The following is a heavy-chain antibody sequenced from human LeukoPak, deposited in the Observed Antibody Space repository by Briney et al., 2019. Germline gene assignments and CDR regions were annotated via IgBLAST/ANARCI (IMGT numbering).Heavy chain of an antibody. V-gene: IGHV3-23*01. J-gene: IGHJ4*02. CDR1: GFTFSSYA. Sequence: GGSLRLSCAASGFTFSSYAMSWVRQAPGKGLEWVSAISGSGGSTYYADSVKGRLTISRDNSKNTLYLQMNSLRAEDTAVYYCAKGRWELRGYFDYWGQGTLVTVSS. D-gene: IGHD1-26*01. CDR2: ISGSGGST. CDR3: AKGRWELRGYFDY.